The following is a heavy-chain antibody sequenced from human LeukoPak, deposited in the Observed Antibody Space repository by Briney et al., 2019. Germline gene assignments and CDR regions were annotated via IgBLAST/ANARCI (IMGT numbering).Heavy chain of an antibody. J-gene: IGHJ4*02. CDR1: GFTFNTYN. Sequence: PGGSLRLSCAASGFTFNTYNMNWVRQAPGKGLEWVSYISSSSSTMCYADSVKGRFTISRDNAKNTLYLQMNSLRAEDTAVYYCAGSPYSSPDFFDYWGQGTLVTVSS. CDR2: ISSSSSTM. D-gene: IGHD6-13*01. V-gene: IGHV3-48*01. CDR3: AGSPYSSPDFFDY.